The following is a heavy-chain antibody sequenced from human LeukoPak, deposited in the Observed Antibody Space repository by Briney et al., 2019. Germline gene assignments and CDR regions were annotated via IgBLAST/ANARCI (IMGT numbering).Heavy chain of an antibody. CDR2: IRYDGSNK. D-gene: IGHD4-17*01. CDR1: GFTFSSYG. J-gene: IGHJ3*02. CDR3: AKVYDYGDYGAFDI. V-gene: IGHV3-30*02. Sequence: GGSLRLSCAASGFTFSSYGMHWVRQGPGKGLEWVAFIRYDGSNKYYADSVKGRFTISRDNSKNTLYLQMNSLRAEDTAVYYCAKVYDYGDYGAFDIWGQGTMVTVSS.